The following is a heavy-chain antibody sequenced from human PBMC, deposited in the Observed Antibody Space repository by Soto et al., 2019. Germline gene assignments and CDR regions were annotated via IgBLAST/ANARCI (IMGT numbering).Heavy chain of an antibody. D-gene: IGHD3-22*01. CDR1: GFTFSSYA. CDR3: AKREVRYYDSSGYLNWFDP. CDR2: ISGSGGST. Sequence: TGGSLRLSCAASGFTFSSYAMSWVRQAPGKGLEWVSAISGSGGSTYYADSVKGRFTISRDNSKNTLYLQMNSLRAEDTAVYYCAKREVRYYDSSGYLNWFDPWGQGTLVTVSS. V-gene: IGHV3-23*01. J-gene: IGHJ5*02.